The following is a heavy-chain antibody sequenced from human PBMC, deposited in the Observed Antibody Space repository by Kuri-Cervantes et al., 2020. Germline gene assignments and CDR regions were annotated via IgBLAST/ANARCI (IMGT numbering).Heavy chain of an antibody. CDR1: GFTFSSYA. CDR3: ARVAGYCSGGSCSNWFDP. Sequence: GESLKISCAASGFTFSSYAMSWARQAPGKGLEWVSAISGSGGSTYYADSVKGRFTISRDNSKNTLYLQMNSLRSEDTAVYYCARVAGYCSGGSCSNWFDPWGQGTLVTVSS. CDR2: ISGSGGST. V-gene: IGHV3-23*01. D-gene: IGHD2-15*01. J-gene: IGHJ5*02.